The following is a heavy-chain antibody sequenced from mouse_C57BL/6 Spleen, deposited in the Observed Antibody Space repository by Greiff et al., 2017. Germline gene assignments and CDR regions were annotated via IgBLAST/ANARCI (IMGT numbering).Heavy chain of an antibody. D-gene: IGHD6-1*01. CDR3: ARWGETASFVWFAY. CDR1: GYTFTSYW. CDR2: IYPGSGST. V-gene: IGHV1-55*01. J-gene: IGHJ3*01. Sequence: QVQLQQPGAELVKPGASVKMSCKASGYTFTSYWITWVKQRPGQGLEWIGDIYPGSGSTNYNEKFKSKATLTVDTSSSTAYMQLSSLTSEDSAVYYCARWGETASFVWFAYWGQGTLGTDSA.